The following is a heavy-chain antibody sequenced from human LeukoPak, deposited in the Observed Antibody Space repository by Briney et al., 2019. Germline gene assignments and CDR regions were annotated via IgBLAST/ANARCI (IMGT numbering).Heavy chain of an antibody. CDR2: IRYDGSNK. Sequence: HPGGSLRLSCAASGFTFSSYGMHWVRQAPGKGLEWVAFIRYDGSNKYYADSVKGRFTISRDNPKNTLYLQMNSLRAEDTAVYYCARSRDGYNDFDYWGQGALVTVSS. V-gene: IGHV3-30*02. J-gene: IGHJ4*02. CDR3: ARSRDGYNDFDY. CDR1: GFTFSSYG. D-gene: IGHD5-24*01.